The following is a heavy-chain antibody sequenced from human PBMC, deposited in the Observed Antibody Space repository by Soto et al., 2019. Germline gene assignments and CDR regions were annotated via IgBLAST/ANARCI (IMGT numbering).Heavy chain of an antibody. CDR3: AKGPTIFGVVIIGNWFDP. Sequence: GGSLRISCAASGFTFSSYAMSWVRQAPGKGLEWVTAISGSDGSTYYADSVKGRYTISRDNSKNTLYLQMNSLRAKDSAVSYCAKGPTIFGVVIIGNWFDPWGQGTLVTVSS. CDR1: GFTFSSYA. V-gene: IGHV3-23*01. CDR2: ISGSDGST. D-gene: IGHD3-3*01. J-gene: IGHJ5*02.